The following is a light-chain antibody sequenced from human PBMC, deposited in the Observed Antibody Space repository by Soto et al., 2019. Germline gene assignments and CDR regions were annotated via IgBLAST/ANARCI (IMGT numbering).Light chain of an antibody. J-gene: IGKJ1*01. V-gene: IGKV1-5*03. CDR1: QSTTRR. CDR2: KAS. CDR3: QQYNSYWT. Sequence: DILMTQSPYTLSASVGDRVIITCRASQSTTRRVAWYQQKPGKAPKVLIYKASTLKSGVPSRFSGSGSGTEFTLTISSLQPDDFATYYCQQYNSYWTFGQGTKVDIK.